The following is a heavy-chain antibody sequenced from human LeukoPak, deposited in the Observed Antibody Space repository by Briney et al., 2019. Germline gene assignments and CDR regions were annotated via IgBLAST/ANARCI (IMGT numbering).Heavy chain of an antibody. V-gene: IGHV4-39*01. CDR3: ATSANSEPSPKEDY. CDR2: IYNSGST. D-gene: IGHD1-26*01. J-gene: IGHJ4*02. Sequence: PSETLSLTCTVSGGSISSSTYYWGWIRQPPGKGLEWIGSIYNSGSTNYNSSLKSRVTMSVDMSRNQFSLKLSSVTAADTAVYYCATSANSEPSPKEDYWGQGTLVTVSS. CDR1: GGSISSSTYY.